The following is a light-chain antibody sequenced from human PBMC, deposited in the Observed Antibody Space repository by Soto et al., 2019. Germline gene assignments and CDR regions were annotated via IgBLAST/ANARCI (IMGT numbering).Light chain of an antibody. CDR2: DAS. CDR3: QHSRA. V-gene: IGKV3-11*01. CDR1: QSLSSY. J-gene: IGKJ1*01. Sequence: EIVLTQSPATLSLSPGERATLSCRASQSLSSYLAWYQQKPGQAPRLLMYDASNRATGIPVRFSGSGSGTDFTLTIGSLEPEDFAVYYCQHSRAFGQGTKVEIK.